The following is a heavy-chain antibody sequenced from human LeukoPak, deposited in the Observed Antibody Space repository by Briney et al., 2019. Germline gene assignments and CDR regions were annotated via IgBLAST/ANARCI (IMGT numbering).Heavy chain of an antibody. D-gene: IGHD2-2*01. CDR2: IIPILGIA. V-gene: IGHV1-69*04. J-gene: IGHJ6*02. Sequence: SVKVSCKASGGTFSSYAIGWVRQAPGQGLEWMGRIIPILGIANYAQKFQGRVTITADKSTSTAYMELSSLRSEDTAVYYCARGEEKYCSSTSCYYYYGMDVWGQGTTVTVSS. CDR1: GGTFSSYA. CDR3: ARGEEKYCSSTSCYYYYGMDV.